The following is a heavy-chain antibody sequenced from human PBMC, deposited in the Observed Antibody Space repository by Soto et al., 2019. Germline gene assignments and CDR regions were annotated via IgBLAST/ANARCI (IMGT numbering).Heavy chain of an antibody. D-gene: IGHD2-2*01. CDR2: IYYSGST. Sequence: SETLSLTCAVSGDSISSGGYYWSWIRQHPGKGLEWIGYIYYSGSTYYNPSLKSRVTISVDTSKNQFSLKLSSVTAADTAVYYCALGYQLLSFDPWGQGTLVTVSS. V-gene: IGHV4-31*11. CDR3: ALGYQLLSFDP. J-gene: IGHJ5*02. CDR1: GDSISSGGYY.